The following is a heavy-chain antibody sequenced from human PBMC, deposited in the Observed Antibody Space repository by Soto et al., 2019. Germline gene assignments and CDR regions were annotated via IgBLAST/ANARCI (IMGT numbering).Heavy chain of an antibody. D-gene: IGHD3-22*01. V-gene: IGHV3-72*01. J-gene: IGHJ4*02. CDR3: ARVHESTGYTFDY. CDR2: TRKKVNSYTT. Sequence: EVRLVESGGGLVQPGGSLRLSCAASGFTFSDHYMDWVRQAPGKGLEWVGRTRKKVNSYTTEYAASVKGRFTISRDDSKNSLYLQMNSLKIEDTAVYYCARVHESTGYTFDYWGQGTLVTVSS. CDR1: GFTFSDHY.